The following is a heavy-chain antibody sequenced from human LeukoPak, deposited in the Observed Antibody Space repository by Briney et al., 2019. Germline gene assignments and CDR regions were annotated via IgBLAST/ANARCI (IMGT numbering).Heavy chain of an antibody. CDR1: GFTVSRYE. CDR3: AKYGDYKYFQH. J-gene: IGHJ1*01. CDR2: ISSSGTTI. D-gene: IGHD4-17*01. Sequence: GGSLRLSCAASGFTVSRYEMNWVRQAPGKGVEWVSYISSSGTTIYYADSVKGRFSISRDIAKNSLYLQMNSLRVVDTAVYYCAKYGDYKYFQHWGQGTLVTVSS. V-gene: IGHV3-48*03.